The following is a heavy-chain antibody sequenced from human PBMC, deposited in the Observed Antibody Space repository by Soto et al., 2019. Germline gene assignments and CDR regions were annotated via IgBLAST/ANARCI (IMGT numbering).Heavy chain of an antibody. D-gene: IGHD3-22*01. CDR2: ISYDGNIK. CDR3: AKDTYYHDSSGYYVFDY. CDR1: GFTFSNFG. Sequence: SLRLSCAASGFTFSNFGMHWVRQAPGKGLEWVASISYDGNIKYSADSVKGRFTISRDNSKNTLYLQMNSLRAEDTAVYYCAKDTYYHDSSGYYVFDYWGQGTLVTVSS. V-gene: IGHV3-30*18. J-gene: IGHJ4*02.